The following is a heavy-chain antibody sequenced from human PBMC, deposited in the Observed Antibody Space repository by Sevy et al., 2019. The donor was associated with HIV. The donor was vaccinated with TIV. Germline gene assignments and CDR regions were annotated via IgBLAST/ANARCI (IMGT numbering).Heavy chain of an antibody. Sequence: GGSLRLSCAASGFTFSSYGMHWVRQAPGKGLEWVAVISYDGSNKYYADSVKGRFTISRDNSKNTLYLQMNSLRAEDTAVYYWAKGDYDFWSGFYGMDVWGQGTTVTVSS. V-gene: IGHV3-30*18. J-gene: IGHJ6*02. D-gene: IGHD3-3*01. CDR1: GFTFSSYG. CDR2: ISYDGSNK. CDR3: AKGDYDFWSGFYGMDV.